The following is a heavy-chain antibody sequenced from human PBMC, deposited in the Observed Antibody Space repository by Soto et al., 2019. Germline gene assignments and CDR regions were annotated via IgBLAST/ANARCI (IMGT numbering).Heavy chain of an antibody. CDR2: IIPIFGTP. CDR1: GGTFSTYT. CDR3: ARGLECRGYCLDKPTWFAP. Sequence: QVQLVQSGAEVKKPGSSVKVSCKASGGTFSTYTFGWVRQAPGQGLEWMGRIIPIFGTPYYAQKFQGRVTITADKSTSTVYMELSSLRSDDTAVYFCARGLECRGYCLDKPTWFAPWGQGTLVTVSS. V-gene: IGHV1-69*06. J-gene: IGHJ5*02. D-gene: IGHD2-15*01.